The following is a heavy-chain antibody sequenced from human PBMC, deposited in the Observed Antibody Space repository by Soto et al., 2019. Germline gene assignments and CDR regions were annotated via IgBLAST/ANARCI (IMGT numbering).Heavy chain of an antibody. V-gene: IGHV2-5*02. Sequence: QITLRESGPPLMKPTQTLTLTCTFSGFSLTTSGVGVGWIRQPPGKALEWLALIYWDDDKRYSPSLNSRLTTTMDPSKNQVVLTMTNMDPVDTATYYCARSQSKGVSGPYFDYWGQGTLVTVSS. D-gene: IGHD3-3*01. J-gene: IGHJ4*02. CDR2: IYWDDDK. CDR3: ARSQSKGVSGPYFDY. CDR1: GFSLTTSGVG.